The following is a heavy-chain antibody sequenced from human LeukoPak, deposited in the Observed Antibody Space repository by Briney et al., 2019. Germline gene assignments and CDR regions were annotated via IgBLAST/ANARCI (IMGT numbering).Heavy chain of an antibody. Sequence: PSETLSLTCTVSGGSISSSSYYWGWIRQPPGKGLEWIGSIYYSGSTYYNPSLKSRVTISVDTSKNQFSLKPSSVTAADTAVYYCARLYIAVAGTEWFDPWGQGTLVTVSS. J-gene: IGHJ5*02. CDR3: ARLYIAVAGTEWFDP. CDR2: IYYSGST. V-gene: IGHV4-39*01. D-gene: IGHD6-19*01. CDR1: GGSISSSSYY.